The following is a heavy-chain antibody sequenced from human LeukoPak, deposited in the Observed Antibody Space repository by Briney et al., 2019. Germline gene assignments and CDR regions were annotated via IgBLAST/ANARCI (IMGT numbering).Heavy chain of an antibody. CDR3: ATETNGRHYDC. D-gene: IGHD1-14*01. Sequence: GGSLRLSCTASGLTFSTSGFNWVRQAPGKGLEWVASIGPTGSDRYHADSIKGRFTISRDNANNFLYLQMNSLRAEDTAVYYCATETNGRHYDCWGQGTLLTASS. CDR1: GLTFSTSG. J-gene: IGHJ4*02. CDR2: IGPTGSDR. V-gene: IGHV3-21*06.